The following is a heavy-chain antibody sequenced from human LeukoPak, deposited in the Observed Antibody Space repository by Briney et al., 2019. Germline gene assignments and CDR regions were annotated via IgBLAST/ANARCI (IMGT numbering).Heavy chain of an antibody. Sequence: PSDTLSLTCTVSGGCISSYYWSWLRPPPGKGLEWMGCIYYCESANHKHPLTSRVTLSVNTSKNQFSLELSSVTPADPAVYYCARGRYYYGSGSYYKVPYYFDYWGQGTLVTVCS. D-gene: IGHD3-10*01. CDR2: IYYCESA. J-gene: IGHJ4*02. V-gene: IGHV4-59*07. CDR3: ARGRYYYGSGSYYKVPYYFDY. CDR1: GGCISSYY.